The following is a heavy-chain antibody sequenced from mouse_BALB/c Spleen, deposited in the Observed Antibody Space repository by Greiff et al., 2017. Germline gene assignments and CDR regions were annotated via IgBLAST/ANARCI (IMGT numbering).Heavy chain of an antibody. J-gene: IGHJ2*01. Sequence: EVMLVESGGGLVKPGGSLKLSCAASGFTFSDYYMYWVRQTPEKRLEWVATISDGGSYTYYPDSVKGRFTISRDNAKNNLYMQMSSLKSEDTAMYYCAREAGLYFDYWGQGTTLTVSS. CDR3: AREAGLYFDY. D-gene: IGHD3-1*01. V-gene: IGHV5-4*02. CDR2: ISDGGSYT. CDR1: GFTFSDYY.